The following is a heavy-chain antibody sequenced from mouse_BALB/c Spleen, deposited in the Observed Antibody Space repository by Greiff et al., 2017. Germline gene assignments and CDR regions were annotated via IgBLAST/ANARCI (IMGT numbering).Heavy chain of an antibody. CDR3: ARQRDGYDGYYYAMDY. CDR2: ISNGGGST. CDR1: GFTFSSYT. V-gene: IGHV5-12-2*01. D-gene: IGHD2-2*01. Sequence: EVMLVESGGGLVQPGGSLKLSCAASGFTFSSYTMSWVRQTPEKRLEWVAYISNGGGSTYYPDTVKGRFTISRDNAKNTLYLQMSSLKSEDTAMYYCARQRDGYDGYYYAMDYWGQGTSVTVSS. J-gene: IGHJ4*01.